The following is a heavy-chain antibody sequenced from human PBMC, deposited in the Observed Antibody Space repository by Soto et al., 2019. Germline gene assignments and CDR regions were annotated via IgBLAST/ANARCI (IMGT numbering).Heavy chain of an antibody. CDR3: VRDGTKTLRDWFDP. V-gene: IGHV4-4*07. CDR1: GASISGFY. J-gene: IGHJ5*02. Sequence: TLSITCTVSGASISGFYWSWIRRSAGKGLEWIGRIYATGTTDYNPSLKSRVMMSVDTSKKQFSLKLRSVTAADTAVYYCVRDGTKTLRDWFDPWGQGISVTVS. CDR2: IYATGTT. D-gene: IGHD1-1*01.